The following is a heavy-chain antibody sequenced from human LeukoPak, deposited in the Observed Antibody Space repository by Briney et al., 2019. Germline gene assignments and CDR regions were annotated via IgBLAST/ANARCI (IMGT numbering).Heavy chain of an antibody. CDR2: ISAYNGNT. J-gene: IGHJ5*02. D-gene: IGHD6-13*01. V-gene: IGHV1-18*01. Sequence: ASMKVSCKASGYIFTSHAITWVRQVPGQGLEWMGWISAYNGNTNYAQKLQGRVTMTTDTSTSTAYMELRSLRSDDTAVYYCARDRGSSWFRDWFDPWGQGTLVTVSS. CDR3: ARDRGSSWFRDWFDP. CDR1: GYIFTSHA.